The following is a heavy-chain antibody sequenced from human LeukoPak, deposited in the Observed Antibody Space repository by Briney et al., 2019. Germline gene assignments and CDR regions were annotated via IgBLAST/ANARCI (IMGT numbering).Heavy chain of an antibody. CDR2: IYYSGSI. D-gene: IGHD2-8*02. V-gene: IGHV4-39*01. Sequence: SETLSLTCTVSGGSISSSRHYWGWIRQPPGKGLEWIGSIYYSGSIYYNPSLKSRVTMSVDTPKNQLSLKLSSVTAADTAVYYCARSLLAFDYWGLGTLVTVSS. CDR1: GGSISSSRHY. CDR3: ARSLLAFDY. J-gene: IGHJ4*02.